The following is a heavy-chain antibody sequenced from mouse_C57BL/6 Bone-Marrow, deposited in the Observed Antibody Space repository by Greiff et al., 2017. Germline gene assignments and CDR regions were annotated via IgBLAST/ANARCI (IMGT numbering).Heavy chain of an antibody. CDR2: IDPSDSET. D-gene: IGHD1-1*01. CDR3: ARYCYGRPYWYFDV. CDR1: GFTFTSYW. V-gene: IGHV1-61*01. J-gene: IGHJ1*03. Sequence: VQLQQPGAELVRPGSSVKLSCKASGFTFTSYWMDWVKQRPGQGLEWIGNIDPSDSETHYNQKFKDKATLTVDKSSSTAYMQLSSLTSEDSAVYYCARYCYGRPYWYFDVWGTGTTVTVSS.